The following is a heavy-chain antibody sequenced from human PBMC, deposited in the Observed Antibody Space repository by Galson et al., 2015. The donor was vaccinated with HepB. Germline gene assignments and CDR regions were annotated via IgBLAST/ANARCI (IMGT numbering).Heavy chain of an antibody. Sequence: SLRLSCAASGFTFSSYAMSWVRQAPGKGLEWVTAVSGSGGNTYYADSVKGRFTITRDNSKNTLYLQMNSLRAEDTAVYYCAKLVNSRAENFWGQGALVTVSS. D-gene: IGHD6-13*01. V-gene: IGHV3-23*01. CDR3: AKLVNSRAENF. CDR1: GFTFSSYA. J-gene: IGHJ4*02. CDR2: VSGSGGNT.